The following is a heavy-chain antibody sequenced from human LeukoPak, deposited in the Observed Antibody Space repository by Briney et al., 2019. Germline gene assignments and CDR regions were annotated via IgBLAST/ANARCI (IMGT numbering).Heavy chain of an antibody. CDR2: INTNTGNP. CDR3: AREYGSGSYYMRLWTYYMDV. CDR1: GYTFTSYA. J-gene: IGHJ6*03. D-gene: IGHD3-10*01. V-gene: IGHV7-4-1*02. Sequence: GASVKVSCKASGYTFTSYAMNWVRQAPGQGLEWMGWINTNTGNPTYAQGFTGRFVFSLDTSVSTAYLQISSLKAEDTAVYYCAREYGSGSYYMRLWTYYMDVWGKGTTVTVSS.